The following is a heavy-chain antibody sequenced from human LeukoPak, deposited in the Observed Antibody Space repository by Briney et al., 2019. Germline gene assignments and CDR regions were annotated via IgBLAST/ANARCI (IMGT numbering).Heavy chain of an antibody. J-gene: IGHJ4*02. V-gene: IGHV1-46*01. CDR2: IYPSGGST. CDR1: GYTFINYY. CDR3: ARPNSGSYIALGFDY. D-gene: IGHD1-26*01. Sequence: ASVKVSCKASGYTFINYYIHWFRQAPGQGLEWMGIIYPSGGSTSYAQKFQGRVTMTRDTSTSTVYMELTSLSSEDTAVYYCARPNSGSYIALGFDYWGQGTLVTVSS.